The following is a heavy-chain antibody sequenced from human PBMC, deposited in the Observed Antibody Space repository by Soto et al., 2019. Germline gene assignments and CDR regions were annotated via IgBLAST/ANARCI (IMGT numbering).Heavy chain of an antibody. J-gene: IGHJ6*02. Sequence: QVQLVESGGGVVQPGRSLRLSCAASGFTFSSYAMHWVRQAPGKGLEWVAVISYDGSNKYYADSVKGRFTISRDNSKTTLYLQMHSLRPEDTAVYYCARDTYFDFSSRPYYGIDVWGQGTTVTVSS. CDR1: GFTFSSYA. CDR2: ISYDGSNK. CDR3: ARDTYFDFSSRPYYGIDV. D-gene: IGHD3-3*01. V-gene: IGHV3-30-3*01.